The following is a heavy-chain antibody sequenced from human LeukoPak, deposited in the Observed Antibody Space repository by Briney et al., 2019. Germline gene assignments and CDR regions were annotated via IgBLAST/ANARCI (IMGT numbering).Heavy chain of an antibody. J-gene: IGHJ4*02. V-gene: IGHV4-4*07. D-gene: IGHD5-12*01. CDR1: GGSISSYH. CDR3: ARGLVATKRFDY. CDR2: IYTSGST. Sequence: SETLSLTCTVSGGSISSYHWNWIRQPAGKGLEWIGRIYTSGSTNYNPSLKSRVTMSIDTSKNQFSLKLSSVTAADTAVYYCARGLVATKRFDYWGQGTLVTVSS.